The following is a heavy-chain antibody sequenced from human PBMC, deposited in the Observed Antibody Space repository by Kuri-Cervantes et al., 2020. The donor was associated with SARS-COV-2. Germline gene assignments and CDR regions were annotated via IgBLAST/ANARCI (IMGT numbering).Heavy chain of an antibody. J-gene: IGHJ6*03. Sequence: GGSLRLSCIASGFLFSSYEMNWVRQAPGKGLEWISYISSNGNTIYYADSVKGRFTISRDNAKNSLYLQMNSLRAEDTAVYYCARGPPKYPDQNPYRYYYYMDVWGKGTTVTVSS. V-gene: IGHV3-48*03. D-gene: IGHD3-16*02. CDR1: GFLFSSYE. CDR2: ISSNGNTI. CDR3: ARGPPKYPDQNPYRYYYYMDV.